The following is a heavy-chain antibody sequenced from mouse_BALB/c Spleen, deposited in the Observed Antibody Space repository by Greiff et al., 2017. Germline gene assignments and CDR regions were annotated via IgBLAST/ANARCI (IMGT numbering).Heavy chain of an antibody. CDR1: GYTFTSYW. CDR2: INPSTGYT. Sequence: VQLQQSGAELAKPGASVKMSCKASGYTFTSYWMHWVKQRPGQGLEWIGYINPSTGYTEYNQKFKDKATLTADKSSSTAYMQLSSLTSEDSAVYYCARGNYEGSYAMDYWGQGTSVTVSS. J-gene: IGHJ4*01. CDR3: ARGNYEGSYAMDY. D-gene: IGHD2-1*01. V-gene: IGHV1-7*01.